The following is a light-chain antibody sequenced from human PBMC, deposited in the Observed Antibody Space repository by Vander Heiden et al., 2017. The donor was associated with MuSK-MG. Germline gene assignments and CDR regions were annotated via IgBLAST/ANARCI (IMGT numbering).Light chain of an antibody. CDR1: DSHIRAGYD. J-gene: IGLJ3*02. Sequence: QSVLTQPPAGSGAPGQRVTISCTGSDSHIRAGYDVQWDQPLAGTPPKLLFYVNNNRPSGVPDRFSASKSGTSASTATTGLQAGDDAYYYCPYYDSSLSWVFGGGTKLTVL. CDR3: PYYDSSLSWV. CDR2: VNN. V-gene: IGLV1-40*01.